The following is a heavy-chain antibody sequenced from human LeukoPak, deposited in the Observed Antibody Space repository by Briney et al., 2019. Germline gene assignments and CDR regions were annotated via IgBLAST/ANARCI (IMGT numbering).Heavy chain of an antibody. Sequence: PGGSLRLSCVASGFTFRNYAMSWVRQAPGKGLEWVSAVGHNGATTYYADSVKGRFTISRDNSKNTLYLQINSLRADDTAVYYCAKDIGKYYFDYWGQGTLVTVSS. V-gene: IGHV3-23*01. D-gene: IGHD1-1*01. CDR3: AKDIGKYYFDY. CDR1: GFTFRNYA. CDR2: VGHNGATT. J-gene: IGHJ4*02.